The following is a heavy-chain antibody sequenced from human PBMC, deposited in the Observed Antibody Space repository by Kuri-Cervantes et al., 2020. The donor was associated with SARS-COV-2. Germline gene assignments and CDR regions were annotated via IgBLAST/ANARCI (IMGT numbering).Heavy chain of an antibody. J-gene: IGHJ4*02. CDR3: AKDREVHDYGGSFDY. D-gene: IGHD4-17*01. CDR2: IYSGGSST. V-gene: IGHV3-23*03. CDR1: GFTFRSYA. Sequence: GGSLRLSCAASGFTFRSYARSWVRQAPGKGLEWVSVIYSGGSSTYYADSVKGRFTISRDNSKNTLYLQMNSLRAEDTAVYYCAKDREVHDYGGSFDYWGQGTLVTVSS.